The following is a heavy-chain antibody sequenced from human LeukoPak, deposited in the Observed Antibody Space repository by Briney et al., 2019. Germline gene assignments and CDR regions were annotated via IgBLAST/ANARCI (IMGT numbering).Heavy chain of an antibody. V-gene: IGHV3-21*01. CDR2: ISSSSSYI. CDR3: ARGRVVCSSTSCYSEGGFDY. J-gene: IGHJ4*02. D-gene: IGHD2-2*01. CDR1: GFTFSSYS. Sequence: GGSLRLSCAASGFTFSSYSMNWVRQAPGKGLEWVSSISSSSSYIYYADSVKGRFTISRDNAKNSLYLQMNSLRAEDTAVYYCARGRVVCSSTSCYSEGGFDYWGQGTLVTVSS.